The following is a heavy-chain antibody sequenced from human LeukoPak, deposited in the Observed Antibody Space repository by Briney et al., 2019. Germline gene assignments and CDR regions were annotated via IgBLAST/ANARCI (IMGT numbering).Heavy chain of an antibody. CDR1: GYTFTGYY. J-gene: IGHJ4*02. CDR2: IKPNSGGT. Sequence: ASVKVSCKASGYTFTGYYIHWVRQAPGQGLEWMGWIKPNSGGTNYAQKFQGRVTMTRDTSISTAHMELGRLRSDDTAVYYCARDSRPIFEWQQLGGDYWGQGTLVTVSS. V-gene: IGHV1-2*02. CDR3: ARDSRPIFEWQQLGGDY. D-gene: IGHD6-13*01.